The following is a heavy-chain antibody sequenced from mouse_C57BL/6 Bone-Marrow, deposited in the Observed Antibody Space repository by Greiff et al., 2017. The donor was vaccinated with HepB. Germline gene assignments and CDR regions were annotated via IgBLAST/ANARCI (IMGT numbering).Heavy chain of an antibody. CDR1: GYTFTDYY. V-gene: IGHV1-19*01. D-gene: IGHD1-1*01. CDR3: ARGGTYYGSSYAMDY. Sequence: VQLQQSGPVLVKPGASVKMSCKASGYTFTDYYMNWVKQSHGKSLEWIGVINPYNGGTSYNQKFKGKATLTVDKSSSTAYMELNSLTSEDSAVYYCARGGTYYGSSYAMDYWGQGTSVTVSS. J-gene: IGHJ4*01. CDR2: INPYNGGT.